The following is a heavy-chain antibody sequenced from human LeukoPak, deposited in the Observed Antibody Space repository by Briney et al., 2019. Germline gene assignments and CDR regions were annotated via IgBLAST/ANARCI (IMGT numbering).Heavy chain of an antibody. Sequence: SETLSLTCTVSGGSISTSSYYWGWIRQPPGKGLEWIGSVYYSGSSYYKPSLKSRVTISVDTSMTQFSLRLTSVTAADTAVYFCARDIGIYPHVAFDIWGQGTMVTVSS. J-gene: IGHJ3*02. V-gene: IGHV4-39*07. CDR1: GGSISTSSYY. CDR2: VYYSGSS. CDR3: ARDIGIYPHVAFDI. D-gene: IGHD1-26*01.